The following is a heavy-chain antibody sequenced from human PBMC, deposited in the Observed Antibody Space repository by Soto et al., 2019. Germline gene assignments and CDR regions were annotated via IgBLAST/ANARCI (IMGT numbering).Heavy chain of an antibody. CDR2: IKQDGSEK. CDR1: GFTFSSYW. CDR3: ARDRLYNWNDGNWFDP. D-gene: IGHD1-1*01. V-gene: IGHV3-7*01. Sequence: GGSLRLSCAASGFTFSSYWMSWVRQAPGKGLEWVANIKQDGSEKYYVDSVKGRFTISRDNAKNSLYLQMNSLRAEDTAVYYCARDRLYNWNDGNWFDPWGQGTLVTVSS. J-gene: IGHJ5*02.